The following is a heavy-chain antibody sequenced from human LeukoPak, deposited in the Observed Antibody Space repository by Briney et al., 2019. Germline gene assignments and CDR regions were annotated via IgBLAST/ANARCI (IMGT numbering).Heavy chain of an antibody. J-gene: IGHJ4*02. CDR3: ARRGRDGYNYGGY. CDR2: INHSGST. V-gene: IGHV4-34*01. CDR1: GGSFSGYY. D-gene: IGHD5-24*01. Sequence: PSETLSLTCAVYGGSFSGYYWSWLRQPPGKGLEWIGEINHSGSTNYNPSLKSRVTISVDTSKNQFSLKLRSVTAADTAVYYCARRGRDGYNYGGYWGQGTLVTVSS.